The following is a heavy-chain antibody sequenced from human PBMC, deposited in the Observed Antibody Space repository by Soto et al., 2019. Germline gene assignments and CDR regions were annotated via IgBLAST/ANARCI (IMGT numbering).Heavy chain of an antibody. J-gene: IGHJ5*02. CDR1: GYNFPSFN. V-gene: IGHV1-8*01. Sequence: QERLVQSGAELRRPGASVKISCRASGYNFPSFNVNWVRQASGQGPEWLGWMNPANGNAAFARDFQGRVTMTRDLSTDTAYKELGGLSSGDTAIYYCARAVGIAVTGLDLWGPGTLVTVS. D-gene: IGHD6-19*01. CDR2: MNPANGNA. CDR3: ARAVGIAVTGLDL.